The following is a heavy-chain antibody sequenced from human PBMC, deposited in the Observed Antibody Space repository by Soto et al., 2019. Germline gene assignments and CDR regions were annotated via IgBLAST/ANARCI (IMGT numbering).Heavy chain of an antibody. CDR3: ARVSSVTTPDY. CDR1: GGSISSGGYY. CDR2: IYYSGST. D-gene: IGHD4-17*01. V-gene: IGHV4-31*03. J-gene: IGHJ4*02. Sequence: SETLSLTCTVSGGSISSGGYYWSWIRQHPGKGLEWIGYIYYSGSTYYNPSLKSRVTISVDTSKNQFSLKLSSVTAADTAVYYCARVSSVTTPDYWGQGTLVTVSS.